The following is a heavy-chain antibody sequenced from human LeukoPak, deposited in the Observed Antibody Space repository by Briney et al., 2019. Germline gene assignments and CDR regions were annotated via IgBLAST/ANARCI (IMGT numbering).Heavy chain of an antibody. CDR3: ARAGYTYVSPMTDY. CDR2: INWNGGST. Sequence: GGSLRLSCAASGFTFDDYAMNWVRQVPGKGLEWVSGINWNGGSTGCADSVKGRFTISRDNAKNSLYLQMNSLRAEDTALYYCARAGYTYVSPMTDYWGQGTLVTVSS. CDR1: GFTFDDYA. D-gene: IGHD5-18*01. V-gene: IGHV3-20*04. J-gene: IGHJ4*02.